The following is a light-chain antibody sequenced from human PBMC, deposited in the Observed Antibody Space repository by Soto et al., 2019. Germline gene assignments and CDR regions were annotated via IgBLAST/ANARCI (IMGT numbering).Light chain of an antibody. CDR1: SSHVRNYNL. V-gene: IGLV2-23*01. Sequence: QSALTQPASVSGSPGQSITISCTGTSSHVRNYNLVSWYQQFPGNAPKLIIYDANKRPSGVSNRFSGSNSANTASLTISGLQAEDEADYHCCSYAGSSTVVFGGGTKLTVL. J-gene: IGLJ3*02. CDR3: CSYAGSSTVV. CDR2: DAN.